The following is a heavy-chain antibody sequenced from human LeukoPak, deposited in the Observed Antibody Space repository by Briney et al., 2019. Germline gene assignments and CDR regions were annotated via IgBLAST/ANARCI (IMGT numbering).Heavy chain of an antibody. Sequence: GESLKISCKGSGYTFITYWIGWVRQMPGKGLEWMGIIYPGDSDTRYSPSFRGQVTLSADKSINTAYLQWSSLKASDTAMYYCARPDDYGGKPAAFDIWGQGTMVTVSS. V-gene: IGHV5-51*01. D-gene: IGHD4-23*01. J-gene: IGHJ3*02. CDR2: IYPGDSDT. CDR3: ARPDDYGGKPAAFDI. CDR1: GYTFITYW.